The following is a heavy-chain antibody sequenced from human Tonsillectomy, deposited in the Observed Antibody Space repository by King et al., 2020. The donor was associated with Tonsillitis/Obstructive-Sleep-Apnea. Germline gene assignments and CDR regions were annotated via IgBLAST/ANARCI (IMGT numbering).Heavy chain of an antibody. CDR3: TRDQLELLRDVLDI. CDR1: GFNVGDYG. J-gene: IGHJ3*02. V-gene: IGHV3-49*05. CDR2: IGSHLYGGTT. D-gene: IGHD1-1*01. Sequence: VQLVESGGGLVKPGRSLRVSCTASGFNVGDYGLNWFRQAPGKGLEWVGFIGSHLYGGTTDYAASVKGRFTISRDDPKRIAYLQMNSLKIEDTAVYYCTRDQLELLRDVLDIWGQGTMVTVSS.